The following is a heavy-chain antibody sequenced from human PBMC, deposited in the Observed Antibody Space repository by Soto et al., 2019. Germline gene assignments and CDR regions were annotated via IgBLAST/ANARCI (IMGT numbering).Heavy chain of an antibody. CDR2: MNPNSGNT. D-gene: IGHD4-17*01. V-gene: IGHV1-8*01. J-gene: IGHJ6*02. CDR3: ARYPVKNIYYYYGMDV. CDR1: GYTFTSYD. Sequence: QVQLVQSGAEVKKPGASVKVSCKASGYTFTSYDINWVRQATGQGLEWMGWMNPNSGNTGYAQKFQGRVTLTRNTSISTAYMELSSLRSEDTAVYYCARYPVKNIYYYYGMDVWGQGTTVTVSS.